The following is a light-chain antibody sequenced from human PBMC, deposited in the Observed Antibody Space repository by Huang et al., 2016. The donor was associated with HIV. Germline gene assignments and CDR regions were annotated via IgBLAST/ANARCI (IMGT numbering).Light chain of an antibody. V-gene: IGKV4-1*01. CDR2: WAS. J-gene: IGKJ1*01. CDR3: QQYYSTPA. Sequence: DIVMTQSPDSLPVSLGERATINCTSSQSVLDSSNKNNYLAWYQQKPGQPPKLLLYWASVRESGVPDRFRGSGSGTEFTLTINNLQAEDVAVYYCQQYYSTPAFGQGTNVDI. CDR1: QSVLDSSNKNNY.